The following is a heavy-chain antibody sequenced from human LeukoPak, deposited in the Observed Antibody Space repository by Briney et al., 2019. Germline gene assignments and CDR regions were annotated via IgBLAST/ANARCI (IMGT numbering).Heavy chain of an antibody. CDR2: INHSGNT. J-gene: IGHJ5*02. CDR3: VTEPGYCTGGRCYGGWFDP. Sequence: SETLSLTCAVYGGYFSGYYWSWIRQAPGKGLEWIGEINHSGNTNYNPSLKSRVTISLDTSKNQFSLKLNSVTAADTAVYYCVTEPGYCTGGRCYGGWFDPWGQGTLVTVSS. V-gene: IGHV4-34*01. CDR1: GGYFSGYY. D-gene: IGHD2-15*01.